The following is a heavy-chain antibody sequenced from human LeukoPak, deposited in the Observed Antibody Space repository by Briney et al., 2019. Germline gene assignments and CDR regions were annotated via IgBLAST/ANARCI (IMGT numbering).Heavy chain of an antibody. CDR3: ARPSGSVTIFGVVGYFDY. J-gene: IGHJ4*02. CDR2: IAYDGSNE. CDR1: GFTFSNYG. D-gene: IGHD3-3*01. Sequence: GGSLRLSCVVSGFTFSNYGMHWVRQAPGKGLDWVASIAYDGSNENYAESVKGRFTISRDNAKNTLYLQLNSLRPEDTSVYYCARPSGSVTIFGVVGYFDYWGQGSLVTVSS. V-gene: IGHV3-30*04.